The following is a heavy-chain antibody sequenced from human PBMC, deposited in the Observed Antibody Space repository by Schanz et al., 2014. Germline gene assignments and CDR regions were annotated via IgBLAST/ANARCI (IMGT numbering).Heavy chain of an antibody. J-gene: IGHJ4*02. CDR3: AKYRGYYRVSGSYRELEY. D-gene: IGHD3-10*01. Sequence: EVQLVESGGGLVQPGGSLRLSCTASGFTFSSDWMSWVRQAPGKGLEWVANIKEDGSVKDYVDSVKGRFTISRDNSKNTLYLQMNSLRPEDTAVYYCAKYRGYYRVSGSYRELEYWGQGTLVTVSS. V-gene: IGHV3-7*05. CDR1: GFTFSSDW. CDR2: IKEDGSVK.